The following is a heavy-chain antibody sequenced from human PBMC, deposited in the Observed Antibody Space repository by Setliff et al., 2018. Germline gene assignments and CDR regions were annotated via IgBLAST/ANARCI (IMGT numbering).Heavy chain of an antibody. CDR3: ARAGRDYYDSSGYFVDY. CDR2: IKSKTDGGTT. Sequence: PGGSLRLSCVVSGFTFSNHGMNWVRQAPGKGLEWVGRIKSKTDGGTTDYAAPVKGRFTISRDDSKNTLYLQMNSLRAEDTAVYYCARAGRDYYDSSGYFVDYWGQGTLVTVS. CDR1: GFTFSNHG. J-gene: IGHJ4*02. D-gene: IGHD3-22*01. V-gene: IGHV3-15*01.